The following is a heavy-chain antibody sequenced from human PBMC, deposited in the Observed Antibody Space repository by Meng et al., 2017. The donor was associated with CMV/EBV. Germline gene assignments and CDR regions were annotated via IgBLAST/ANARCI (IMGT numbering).Heavy chain of an antibody. CDR1: GVTFSSYD. J-gene: IGHJ6*02. CDR3: TLTQDYYYGMDV. CDR2: IRFDGSSE. V-gene: IGHV3-30*02. Sequence: GESLKISCVVSGVTFSSYDMFWVRQAPGKGLEWVAFIRFDGSSEYYADSVKGRFTISRDNSKNTLYLQMNSLRAEDTAVYYCTLTQDYYYGMDVWGQGTTVTVSS. D-gene: IGHD2-15*01.